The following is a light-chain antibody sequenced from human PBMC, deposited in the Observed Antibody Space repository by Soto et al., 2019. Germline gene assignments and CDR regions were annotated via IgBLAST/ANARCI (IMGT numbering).Light chain of an antibody. CDR1: QSVSSSY. J-gene: IGKJ1*01. Sequence: ELVLTQSPGTLSLSPGQRATLSCRASQSVSSSYLAWYQQKAGQAPRLLIYSASTRATGIPDRFSGSGSGTDFSLTISRLVPEDFAVYYCQQYGRSWTFGQGTKVEIK. CDR2: SAS. CDR3: QQYGRSWT. V-gene: IGKV3-20*01.